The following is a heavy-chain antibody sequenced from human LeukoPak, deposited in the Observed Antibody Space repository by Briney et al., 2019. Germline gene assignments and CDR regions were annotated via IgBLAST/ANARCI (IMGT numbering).Heavy chain of an antibody. J-gene: IGHJ4*02. V-gene: IGHV3-23*01. CDR1: GFTFSSYA. Sequence: PGGSLRLSCAASGFTFSSYAMSWVRRAPGKGLEWVSAISGSGLSPYYAGAVKGRFTISRDNSKNTLYLQMNSLRAEDTAVYYCAKGSQSSSWNFDYWGQGTLVTVSS. CDR2: ISGSGLSP. CDR3: AKGSQSSSWNFDY. D-gene: IGHD6-13*01.